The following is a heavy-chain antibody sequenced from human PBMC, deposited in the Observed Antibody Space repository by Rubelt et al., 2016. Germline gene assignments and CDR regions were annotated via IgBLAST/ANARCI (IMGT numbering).Heavy chain of an antibody. CDR3: VRDYDFWS. Sequence: GGGLVQPGGSLRLSCAASGFTFSSYWMHWVRQAPGKGLVWVSRINGDGSSTNYADSVKGRFTISRDNAKKTLYLQMNSLRAEDTAVYYCVRDYDFWSWGQGTLVTVSS. J-gene: IGHJ4*02. CDR1: GFTFSSYW. CDR2: INGDGSST. D-gene: IGHD3-3*01. V-gene: IGHV3-74*01.